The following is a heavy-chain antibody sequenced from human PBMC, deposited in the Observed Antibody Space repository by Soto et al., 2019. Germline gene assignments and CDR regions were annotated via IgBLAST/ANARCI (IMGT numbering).Heavy chain of an antibody. CDR1: GYSFTSYW. Sequence: HGESLKISCKGSGYSFTSYWIGWVRQMPGKGLEWMGIIYPGDSDTRYSPSFQGQVTISADKSISTAYLQWSSLKASDTAMYYCARQGEYCTNGVCYNWFDPWGQGTLVTVSS. D-gene: IGHD2-8*01. CDR2: IYPGDSDT. J-gene: IGHJ5*02. CDR3: ARQGEYCTNGVCYNWFDP. V-gene: IGHV5-51*01.